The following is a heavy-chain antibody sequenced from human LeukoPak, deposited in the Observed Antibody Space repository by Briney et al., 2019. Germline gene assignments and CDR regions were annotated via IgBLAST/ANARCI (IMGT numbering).Heavy chain of an antibody. CDR2: INPNSGGT. CDR1: GYTFTGYY. CDR3: ARDPSRDLIRYFDWLPPPPRFDP. V-gene: IGHV1-2*02. J-gene: IGHJ5*02. Sequence: ASVKVSCKASGYTFTGYYMHWVRQAPGHGLEWMGWINPNSGGTNYAQKFQGRVTMTRDTSISTAYMELSRLRSDDTAVYYCARDPSRDLIRYFDWLPPPPRFDPWGQGTLVTVSS. D-gene: IGHD3-9*01.